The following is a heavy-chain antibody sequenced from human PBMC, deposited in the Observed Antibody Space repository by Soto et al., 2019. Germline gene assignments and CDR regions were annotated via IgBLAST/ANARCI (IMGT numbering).Heavy chain of an antibody. V-gene: IGHV4-30-2*01. CDR1: GDTISTGGYS. CDR2: TYHSGNP. CDR3: ARGRLPANWFDP. Sequence: PSETLSLTCGVSGDTISTGGYSWAWIRQPPGKALEWIGHTYHSGNPYYNPSLKSRVIISVDRSQNQFSLKLTSVTAADTAVYYCARGRLPANWFDPWGQGTLVTVSS. J-gene: IGHJ5*02.